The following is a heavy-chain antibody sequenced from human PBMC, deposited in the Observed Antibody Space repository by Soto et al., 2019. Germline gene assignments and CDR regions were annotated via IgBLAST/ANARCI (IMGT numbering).Heavy chain of an antibody. V-gene: IGHV5-10-1*01. J-gene: IGHJ6*02. D-gene: IGHD6-13*01. Sequence: GEPLKISCKGSGYNFDTYWINWGRQTPGKVLEWMGRIDPIDSKTKYSPSLEGHITISVDKSISTTYLQWSSLKASDTAIYYCARRIAAAGGYYYYAFDVWGQGXAVTVYS. CDR2: IDPIDSKT. CDR1: GYNFDTYW. CDR3: ARRIAAAGGYYYYAFDV.